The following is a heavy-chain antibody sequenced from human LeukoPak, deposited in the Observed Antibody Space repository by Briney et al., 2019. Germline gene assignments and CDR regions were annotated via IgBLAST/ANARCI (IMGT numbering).Heavy chain of an antibody. J-gene: IGHJ4*02. CDR2: IISNSGIK. CDR1: GFTFKSFS. D-gene: IGHD2-15*01. V-gene: IGHV3-48*01. Sequence: GGSLRLSCGGSGFTFKSFSMHWVRQAPGKGLEWVSDIISNSGIKSYADSVKGRFTISRDNSKNTLYLQMNSLRAEDTAVYYCARALSDYCSGGSCSPLDYWGQGTLVTVSS. CDR3: ARALSDYCSGGSCSPLDY.